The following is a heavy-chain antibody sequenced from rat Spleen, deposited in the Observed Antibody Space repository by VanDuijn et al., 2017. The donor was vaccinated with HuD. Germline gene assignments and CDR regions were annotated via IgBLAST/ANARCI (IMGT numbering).Heavy chain of an antibody. CDR1: GFSLTDYL. J-gene: IGHJ3*01. Sequence: EVQLKESGPGLVQPSQTLSLTCTVSGFSLTDYLVHWVRQLPGRGLEWMGIIWNDGNTKYNSALKSRLSISRDTSQSQVYLKMNSLQTEDTAIYFCNRDEYRDNWGFAYWGQGTLVTVSS. CDR3: NRDEYRDNWGFAY. CDR2: IWNDGNT. D-gene: IGHD1-5*01. V-gene: IGHV2S63*01.